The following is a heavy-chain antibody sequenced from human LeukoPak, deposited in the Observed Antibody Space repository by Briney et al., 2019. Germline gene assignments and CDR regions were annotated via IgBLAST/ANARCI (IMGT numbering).Heavy chain of an antibody. CDR2: ISSSSSYI. Sequence: GGSLRLSCAASGFTFSSYAMSWVRQAPGKGLEWVSSISSSSSYIYYADSVKGRFTISRDNAKNSLYLQMNSLRAEDTAVYYCARVGDTAMGPVIDYWGQGTLVTVSS. V-gene: IGHV3-21*01. D-gene: IGHD5-18*01. CDR3: ARVGDTAMGPVIDY. CDR1: GFTFSSYA. J-gene: IGHJ4*02.